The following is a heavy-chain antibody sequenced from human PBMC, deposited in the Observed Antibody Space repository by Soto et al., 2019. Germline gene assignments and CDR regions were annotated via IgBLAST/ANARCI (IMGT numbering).Heavy chain of an antibody. J-gene: IGHJ5*02. CDR3: ARQALGAATVTSVINWFDP. CDR2: IYYSGSP. Sequence: QLQLQESGPGLVKPSETLSLTCTVSGGSISSSSSYWGWIRQPPGKGLAWIGYIYYSGSPNYNPSLKSRVTISVDTSKNQFSLKLNSVTAADTAVYYCARQALGAATVTSVINWFDPWGQGALVTVSS. D-gene: IGHD4-17*01. CDR1: GGSISSSSSY. V-gene: IGHV4-39*01.